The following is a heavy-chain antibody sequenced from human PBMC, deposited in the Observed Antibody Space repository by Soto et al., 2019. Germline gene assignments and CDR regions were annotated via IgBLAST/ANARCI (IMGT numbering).Heavy chain of an antibody. J-gene: IGHJ4*02. D-gene: IGHD2-2*01. CDR1: GFTFSSYA. Sequence: EVQLLESGGGLVQPGGSLRLSCAASGFTFSSYAMSWVRQAPGKGLEWVSAISGSGGSTYYADSVKGRFTISRDNSKNTLYLQMNSLRAEDTAVYYCAKGRLGYCSSTSCHLDYWGQGTLVTVSS. V-gene: IGHV3-23*01. CDR2: ISGSGGST. CDR3: AKGRLGYCSSTSCHLDY.